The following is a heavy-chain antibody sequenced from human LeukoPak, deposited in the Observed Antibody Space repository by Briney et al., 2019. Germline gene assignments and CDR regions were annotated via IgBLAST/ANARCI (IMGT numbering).Heavy chain of an antibody. CDR1: GFTFSSYG. CDR3: ARDLCSSTSCYLRTSGMDV. J-gene: IGHJ6*02. V-gene: IGHV3-33*01. CDR2: IWYDGSNK. D-gene: IGHD2-2*01. Sequence: GGSLRLSCAASGFTFSSYGMHWVRQAPGKGLEWVAVIWYDGSNKYYADSVKGRFTISRDNSKNTLYLQMNSLRAEDTAVYYCARDLCSSTSCYLRTSGMDVWGQGTTVTVSS.